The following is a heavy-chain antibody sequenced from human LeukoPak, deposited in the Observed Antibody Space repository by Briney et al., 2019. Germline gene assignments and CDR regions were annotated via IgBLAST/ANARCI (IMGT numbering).Heavy chain of an antibody. V-gene: IGHV3-33*01. Sequence: PGRSLRLSCATSGFTFSTYGTHWVRQAPGKGLEWVAAIWPDGSYKYYADSVKGRFTISRDNSKNTVYLQMNTLRDEDTAVYYCARAVGPFDYWGQGTLVTVSS. J-gene: IGHJ4*02. CDR2: IWPDGSYK. CDR1: GFTFSTYG. CDR3: ARAVGPFDY. D-gene: IGHD3-16*01.